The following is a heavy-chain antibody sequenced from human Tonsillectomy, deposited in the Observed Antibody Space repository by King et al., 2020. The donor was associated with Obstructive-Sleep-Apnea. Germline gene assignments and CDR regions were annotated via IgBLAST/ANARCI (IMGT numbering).Heavy chain of an antibody. CDR2: LYYSGST. CDR3: ARDGSGYYYYDY. CDR1: GGSISSSSYY. V-gene: IGHV4-39*07. D-gene: IGHD5-12*01. J-gene: IGHJ4*02. Sequence: QLQESGPGLVKPSETLSLTCTVSGGSISSSSYYWGWIRQPPGKGLEWIGSLYYSGSTYYNPSLKSRVTISVDTSKHQFSLKLTSVTAAATAVYYCARDGSGYYYYDYWGQGILVTVSS.